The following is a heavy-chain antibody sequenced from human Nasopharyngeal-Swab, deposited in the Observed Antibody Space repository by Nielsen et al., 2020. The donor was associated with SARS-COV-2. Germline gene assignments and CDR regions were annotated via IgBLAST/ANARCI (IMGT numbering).Heavy chain of an antibody. CDR3: AKVPPMVRGLSWFDY. D-gene: IGHD3-10*01. V-gene: IGHV3-23*01. CDR2: ISGSSGST. J-gene: IGHJ4*02. Sequence: GGSLRLSCAASGFTFSSYAMSWVRQAPGKGLEWVSGISGSSGSTYYADSVKGRFTISRDNSKNTLYLQMNSLRAEDTAVYYCAKVPPMVRGLSWFDYWGQGTLVTVSS. CDR1: GFTFSSYA.